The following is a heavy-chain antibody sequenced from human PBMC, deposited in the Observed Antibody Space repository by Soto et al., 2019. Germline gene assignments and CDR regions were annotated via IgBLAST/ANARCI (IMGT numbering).Heavy chain of an antibody. V-gene: IGHV1-8*01. D-gene: IGHD3-22*01. CDR2: MNPNSGNT. J-gene: IGHJ4*02. CDR1: GYTFTSYD. Sequence: QVQLVQSGAEVKKPGASVKVSCKASGYTFTSYDINWVRQATGQGLEWMGWMNPNSGNTGYAQKFQGRVTMTRNTSISTAYMELSSLRSEDTAVYYCARAIAGHNYYDSSGYYTYFDYWGQGTLVTVSS. CDR3: ARAIAGHNYYDSSGYYTYFDY.